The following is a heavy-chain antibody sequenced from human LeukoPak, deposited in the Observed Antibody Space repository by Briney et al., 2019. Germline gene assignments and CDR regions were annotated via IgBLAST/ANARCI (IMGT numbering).Heavy chain of an antibody. D-gene: IGHD6-13*01. CDR3: ARSRRIAAAGTFWFDH. J-gene: IGHJ5*02. CDR1: DYSISSGYY. V-gene: IGHV4-38-2*02. Sequence: PSETLSLTCTVSDYSISSGYYWGWIRQPPGKGLEWIGSIYHSGSTYYNPSLKSRVTISVDTSKNQFSLKLSSVTAADTAVYYCARSRRIAAAGTFWFDHWGQGTLVTVSS. CDR2: IYHSGST.